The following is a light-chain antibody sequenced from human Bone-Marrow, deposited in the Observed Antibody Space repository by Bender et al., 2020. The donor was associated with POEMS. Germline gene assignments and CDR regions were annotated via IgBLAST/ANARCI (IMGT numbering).Light chain of an antibody. CDR2: EVT. J-gene: IGLJ3*02. CDR1: SSDVGGYNY. CDR3: SSFTRTSPLWV. Sequence: QSALTQPASVSGSPGQSITISCTGTSSDVGGYNYVSWYQQHPGKAPKVMIYEVTKRPSGVPDRFSGSKSGNTASLTISGLQPEDEADYICSSFTRTSPLWVFGGGTRLTVL. V-gene: IGLV2-14*03.